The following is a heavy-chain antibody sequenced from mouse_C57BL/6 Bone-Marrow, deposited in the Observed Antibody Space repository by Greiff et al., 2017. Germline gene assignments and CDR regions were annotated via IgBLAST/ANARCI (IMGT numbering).Heavy chain of an antibody. Sequence: QVQLQQSGAELARPGASVKLSCKASGYTFTSYGISWVKQRTGQGLEWIGEIYPRSGNTYYNEKFKGKATLPADKSSSTAYMELRSLTSEDSAVYFCARSGRWYFDVWGTGTTVTVSS. D-gene: IGHD1-1*01. CDR3: ARSGRWYFDV. V-gene: IGHV1-81*01. J-gene: IGHJ1*03. CDR1: GYTFTSYG. CDR2: IYPRSGNT.